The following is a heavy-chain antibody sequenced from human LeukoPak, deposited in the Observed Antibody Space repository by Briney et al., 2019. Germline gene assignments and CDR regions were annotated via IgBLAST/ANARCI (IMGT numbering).Heavy chain of an antibody. V-gene: IGHV3-23*01. CDR3: AKEIAVAGTPYFDY. CDR2: LTGSGGAP. CDR1: GFTFSSYA. Sequence: GGSLRLSCAASGFTFSSYAMSWVRQAPGKGLEWVAALTGSGGAPYSADSVKGRFTISRDNSKNTLYLQMNSLRAEDTAVYYCAKEIAVAGTPYFDYWRQGTLVTVSA. D-gene: IGHD6-19*01. J-gene: IGHJ4*02.